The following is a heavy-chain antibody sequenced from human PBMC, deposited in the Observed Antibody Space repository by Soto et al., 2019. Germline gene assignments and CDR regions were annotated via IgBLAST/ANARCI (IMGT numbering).Heavy chain of an antibody. J-gene: IGHJ5*02. CDR3: VNLNFTARTGGAGNSVWFDP. Sequence: EVQLLESGGGLVQPGGSLRLSCAVSGLNFRNYGMSWVRQAPGKGLEWVSVITNSGGTTYYADSVKGSFTISRDNFRNTVELQLNSLGAEDTSLYYCVNLNFTARTGGAGNSVWFDPWGQGTQVSVSS. V-gene: IGHV3-23*01. CDR2: ITNSGGTT. CDR1: GLNFRNYG. D-gene: IGHD3-10*01.